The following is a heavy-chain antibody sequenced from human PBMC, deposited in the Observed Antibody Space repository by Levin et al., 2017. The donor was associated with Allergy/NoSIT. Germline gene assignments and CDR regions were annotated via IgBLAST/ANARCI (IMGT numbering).Heavy chain of an antibody. J-gene: IGHJ4*02. CDR1: GFTFRSYW. V-gene: IGHV3-74*01. CDR3: AKSSSEFDY. D-gene: IGHD6-25*01. Sequence: LSLPCAASGFTFRSYWMHWVRQAPGKGLVWVSRINSDGSSTTYADSVKGRFTISRDNAKNTLHLQMNSLRAEDTAVYYCAKSSSEFDYWGQGTLVTVSS. CDR2: INSDGSST.